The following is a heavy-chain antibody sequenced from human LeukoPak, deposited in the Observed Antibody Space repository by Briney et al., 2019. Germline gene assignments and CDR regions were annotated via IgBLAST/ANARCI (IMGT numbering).Heavy chain of an antibody. Sequence: PGGSLRLSCAASGFTLSSYGMHWGRQAPGKGLGWVAVISYAGSNKYYVDSGKGGCTISRDNSKKTLYLQMNSLRAEDTAVYYCAKDSLRWSYFYYGMDVWGQGTTVTISS. CDR1: GFTLSSYG. V-gene: IGHV3-30*18. J-gene: IGHJ6*02. CDR2: ISYAGSNK. CDR3: AKDSLRWSYFYYGMDV. D-gene: IGHD4-23*01.